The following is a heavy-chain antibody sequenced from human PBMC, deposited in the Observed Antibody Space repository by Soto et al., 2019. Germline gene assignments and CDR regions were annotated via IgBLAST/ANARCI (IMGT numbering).Heavy chain of an antibody. D-gene: IGHD2-21*02. CDR1: GFVLRPYT. CDR3: ARQTPDSTYGDRLSYGMDF. J-gene: IGHJ6*02. CDR2: ISSESRNI. Sequence: GGSLRLSCEASGFVLRPYTMNWVRQAPGKGLAWVSSISSESRNINYADSVKGRFTVSRDNAKNSLFLQMSSLGPEDTVLYYCARQTPDSTYGDRLSYGMDFWGQGTKVTVSS. V-gene: IGHV3-21*03.